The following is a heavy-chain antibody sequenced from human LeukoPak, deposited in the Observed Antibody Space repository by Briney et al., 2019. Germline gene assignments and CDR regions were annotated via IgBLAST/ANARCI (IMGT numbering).Heavy chain of an antibody. Sequence: GGSLRLSCAASGFSFSSYAMNWVRQAPGKGLEWVSAISGSGGSTYYADSVKGRFTISRDNSKNTLYLQMNSLRAEDTAVYYCAKPIRITMVRGGSGPIDYWGQGTLVTVSS. J-gene: IGHJ4*02. CDR3: AKPIRITMVRGGSGPIDY. CDR1: GFSFSSYA. CDR2: ISGSGGST. D-gene: IGHD3-10*01. V-gene: IGHV3-23*01.